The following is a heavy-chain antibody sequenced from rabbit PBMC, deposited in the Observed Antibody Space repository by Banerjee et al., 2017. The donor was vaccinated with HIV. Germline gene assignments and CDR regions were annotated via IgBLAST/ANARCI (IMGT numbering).Heavy chain of an antibody. CDR2: IYARSGST. CDR1: GFSFSISY. Sequence: QSLEESGGDLVKPEGSLTLTCTASGFSFSISYMCWVRQAPGKGLEWIGCIYARSGSTYYASWATGRFTISKTSSTTVTLQMTSLTAADTATYFCARVNAGSSGYPYYFNLWGPGTLVTVS. V-gene: IGHV1S40*01. CDR3: ARVNAGSSGYPYYFNL. D-gene: IGHD1-1*01. J-gene: IGHJ4*01.